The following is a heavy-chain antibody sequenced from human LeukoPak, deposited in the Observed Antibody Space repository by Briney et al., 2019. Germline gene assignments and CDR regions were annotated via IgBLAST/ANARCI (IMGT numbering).Heavy chain of an antibody. CDR1: GGTFSSYA. CDR3: ARAETYYYDSSGYRIEYFQH. CDR2: IIPILGIA. D-gene: IGHD3-22*01. Sequence: GSSVKVSCKASGGTFSSYAISWVRQAPGQGLEWMGRIIPILGIANYAQKFQGRVTITADKSTGTAYMELSSLRSEDTAVYYCARAETYYYDSSGYRIEYFQHWGQGTLVTVSS. V-gene: IGHV1-69*04. J-gene: IGHJ1*01.